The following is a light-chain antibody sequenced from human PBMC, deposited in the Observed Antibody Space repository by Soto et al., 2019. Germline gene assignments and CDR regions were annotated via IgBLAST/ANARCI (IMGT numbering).Light chain of an antibody. CDR1: QSVLNNSNNKNY. CDR3: QQYYTAPRT. CDR2: WAS. V-gene: IGKV4-1*01. J-gene: IGKJ1*01. Sequence: DIVMTQSPDSLAVSLGESATINCKSSQSVLNNSNNKNYLAWYQQKPGQPPQLLICWASSRESGVPDRFSGSGSGTDFTLTISSLQAEHVSLYFCQQYYTAPRTFXPGTKVDIK.